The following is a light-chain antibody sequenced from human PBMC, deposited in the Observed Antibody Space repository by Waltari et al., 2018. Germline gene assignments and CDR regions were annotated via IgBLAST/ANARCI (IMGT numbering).Light chain of an antibody. CDR3: CSYAGSSTFV. J-gene: IGLJ2*01. CDR1: SSDVGSYNL. CDR2: EVS. V-gene: IGLV2-23*02. Sequence: QSALTQPASVSGSPGQSITISCTGTSSDVGSYNLVSWYQPHPGKAPKLMSYEVSKRPSGVSNRFSGSKSGNTASLTISGRQAEDEADYYCCSYAGSSTFVFGGGTKLTVL.